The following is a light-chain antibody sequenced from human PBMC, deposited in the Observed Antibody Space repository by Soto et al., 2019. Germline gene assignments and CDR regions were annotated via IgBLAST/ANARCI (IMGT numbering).Light chain of an antibody. Sequence: DIVLTHSPFTLYLSQLERATLSLSASQSVSSSDLAWYQQKPGQSPRLLIYGASSRATGIPDRSSGSGSGTDFTLTISRLEPEDFAVYYCQQYGSSPITCGKGPRRAIK. V-gene: IGKV3-20*01. CDR3: QQYGSSPIT. CDR2: GAS. J-gene: IGKJ5*01. CDR1: QSVSSSD.